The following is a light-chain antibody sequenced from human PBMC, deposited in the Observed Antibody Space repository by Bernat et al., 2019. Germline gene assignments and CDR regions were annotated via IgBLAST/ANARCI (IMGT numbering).Light chain of an antibody. CDR1: QSISVL. CDR2: DAS. J-gene: IGKJ3*01. Sequence: EIVLTQSPATLSVSPGERATLSCRASQSISVLFAWYQQKPGQAPKLLIYDASKRAAGIPARFSGSGSGTDFTLTISSLEPDDFAVYYCQQRGDWPPVFTFGPGTKVDIK. CDR3: QQRGDWPPVFT. V-gene: IGKV3-11*01.